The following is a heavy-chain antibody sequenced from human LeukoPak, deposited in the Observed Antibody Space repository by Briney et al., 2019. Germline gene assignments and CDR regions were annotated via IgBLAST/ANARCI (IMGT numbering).Heavy chain of an antibody. CDR3: AKDPNGDYIGTFDI. CDR2: ISSGSSPI. J-gene: IGHJ3*02. V-gene: IGHV3-11*01. Sequence: GGSLRLSCAASGFTFSDYYMSWIRQAPGKGLEWVSYISSGSSPIYYADSVKGRFTISRDNSKNTLYLQMNSLRAEDTAVYYCAKDPNGDYIGTFDIWGQGTMVTVSS. CDR1: GFTFSDYY. D-gene: IGHD4-17*01.